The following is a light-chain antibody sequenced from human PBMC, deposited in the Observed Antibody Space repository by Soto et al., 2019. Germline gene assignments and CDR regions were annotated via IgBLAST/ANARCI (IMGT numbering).Light chain of an antibody. V-gene: IGKV3-15*01. Sequence: VMTQSPATLSVSPGERATLSCRASQSINDNLAWYQQKPGQAPRLLMFRTSTRATGVPARFSGSGSGTEFTLTINSLQSEDFAVYYCQRYNNWPLTFGGGTKVDIK. CDR2: RTS. J-gene: IGKJ4*01. CDR1: QSINDN. CDR3: QRYNNWPLT.